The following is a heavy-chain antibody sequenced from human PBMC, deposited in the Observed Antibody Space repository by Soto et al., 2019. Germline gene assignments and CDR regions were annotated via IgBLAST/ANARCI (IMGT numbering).Heavy chain of an antibody. V-gene: IGHV4-4*02. Sequence: QVQLQESGPGLVKPSGTLSLSCAVSGDSISRRNWWSWVRQSPGQGLEWIGEIHHSGSTNYNLSLKSRVTISIDKSKNHLSLSLTSVTAADTAVYYCARATAVAAAIVYGLDVWGQGTAVTVSS. CDR3: ARATAVAAAIVYGLDV. CDR2: IHHSGST. CDR1: GDSISRRNW. D-gene: IGHD6-13*01. J-gene: IGHJ6*02.